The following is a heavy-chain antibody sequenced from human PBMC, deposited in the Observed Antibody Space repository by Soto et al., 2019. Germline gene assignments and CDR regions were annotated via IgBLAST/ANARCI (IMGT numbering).Heavy chain of an antibody. D-gene: IGHD5-12*01. CDR3: ARGRERWLQSDY. CDR2: IYYSGST. CDR1: GGSISRYY. V-gene: IGHV4-59*01. Sequence: SETLSLTCTVSGGSISRYYWSWIRQPPGKGLEWIGYIYYSGSTNYNPSLKSRVTISVDTSKNQFSLKLSSVTAADTAVYYCARGRERWLQSDYWGPGTLVSVSS. J-gene: IGHJ4*02.